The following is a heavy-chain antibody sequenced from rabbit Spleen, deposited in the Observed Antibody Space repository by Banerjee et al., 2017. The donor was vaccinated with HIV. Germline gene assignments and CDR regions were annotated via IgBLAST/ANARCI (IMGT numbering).Heavy chain of an antibody. CDR2: IYTGTGDT. CDR3: ARHWDL. J-gene: IGHJ4*01. Sequence: QEQLEESGGDLVKPEGSLTLTCTASGFSLSNNYVICWVRQAPGKGLEWIACIYTGTGDTWYPSWARGRFTISKTSSTTVTLQMTSLTAADTATYFCARHWDLWGPGTLVTVS. CDR1: GFSLSNNYV. V-gene: IGHV1S45*01.